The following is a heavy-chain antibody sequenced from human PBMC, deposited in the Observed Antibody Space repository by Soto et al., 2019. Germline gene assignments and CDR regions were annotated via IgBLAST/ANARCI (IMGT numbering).Heavy chain of an antibody. CDR1: GFSLSTSGVG. J-gene: IGHJ4*02. V-gene: IGHV2-5*02. D-gene: IGHD6-25*01. CDR2: IYWDDDK. Sequence: QITLKESGPTLVKHTQTLTLTCTFSGFSLSTSGVGVGWIRQPPGKALEWLALIYWDDDKRYSPSLKSRLTITKDTSKNQVVLTMTNMDPVDTATYYCARFLAAEIFDYWGQGTLVTVSS. CDR3: ARFLAAEIFDY.